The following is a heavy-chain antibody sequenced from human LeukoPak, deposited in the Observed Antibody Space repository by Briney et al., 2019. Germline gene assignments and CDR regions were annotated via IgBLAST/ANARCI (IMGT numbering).Heavy chain of an antibody. J-gene: IGHJ5*02. CDR3: TRGHYLGFDP. CDR1: GFTLSSYS. CDR2: ISSSSSTI. Sequence: GGSLRLSCAASGFTLSSYSMNWVRQAPGEGLEWVSYISSSSSTIYYADSVKGRFTISRDNAKNSLYLQMNSLRVEVTAVYYCTRGHYLGFDPWGQGVLVTVSA. V-gene: IGHV3-48*04. D-gene: IGHD2/OR15-2a*01.